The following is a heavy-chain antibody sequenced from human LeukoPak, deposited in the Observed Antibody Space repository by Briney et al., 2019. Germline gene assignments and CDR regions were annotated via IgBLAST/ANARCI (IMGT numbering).Heavy chain of an antibody. CDR3: ARRDISSGWSFDY. CDR2: IHTSGST. V-gene: IGHV4-4*07. Sequence: PSETLSLTCTVSGGSISNYHWSWIRQPAGKGLEWIGQIHTSGSTNYNPPRKSRVTMSIDTPKNQLSLTIRSVTAADTAVYYCARRDISSGWSFDYWGQGTLVTVSS. CDR1: GGSISNYH. D-gene: IGHD6-19*01. J-gene: IGHJ4*02.